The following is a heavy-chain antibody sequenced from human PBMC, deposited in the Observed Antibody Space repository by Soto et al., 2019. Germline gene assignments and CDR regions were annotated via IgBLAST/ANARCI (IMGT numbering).Heavy chain of an antibody. CDR2: IWYDGSNK. Sequence: AGGSLRLSCAASGFTFSSYGMHWVRQAPGKGLEWVAVIWYDGSNKYYADSVKGRFTISRDNSKNTLYLQMNSLRAEDTVVFLCARERSIVGIPVAPLGGLLVWVQGSTVIV. CDR1: GFTFSSYG. CDR3: ARERSIVGIPVAPLGGLLV. J-gene: IGHJ6*02. V-gene: IGHV3-33*01. D-gene: IGHD2-2*01.